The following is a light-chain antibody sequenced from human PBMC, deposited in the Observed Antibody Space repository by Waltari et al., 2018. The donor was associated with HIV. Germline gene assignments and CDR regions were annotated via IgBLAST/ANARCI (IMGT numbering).Light chain of an antibody. V-gene: IGLV4-69*01. J-gene: IGLJ2*01. Sequence: QLVLTQSPSASASLGASVKLTCTLSSGHSSYAIAWHQQQPEKGPRYLMTLNSDGSHSKGDGIPDRFSGSSSGAERYLTISSLQSEDEADYYCQTWDTGILFGGGTKLTVL. CDR1: SGHSSYA. CDR2: LNSDGSH. CDR3: QTWDTGIL.